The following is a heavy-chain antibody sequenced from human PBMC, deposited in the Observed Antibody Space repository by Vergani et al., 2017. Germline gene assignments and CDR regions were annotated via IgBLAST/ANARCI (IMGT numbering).Heavy chain of an antibody. CDR2: INHSGST. D-gene: IGHD6-13*01. V-gene: IGHV4-34*01. CDR1: GGSFSGYY. J-gene: IGHJ6*03. Sequence: QVQLQQWGAGLLKPSETLSLTCAVYGGSFSGYYWSWIRQPPGKGLEWSGEINHSGSTNYNPSLKSRVTISVDTSKNQFSLTLSSVTAAVTAVYYCARGRGPQQLVRYYYYMDVWGKGTTVTVSS. CDR3: ARGRGPQQLVRYYYYMDV.